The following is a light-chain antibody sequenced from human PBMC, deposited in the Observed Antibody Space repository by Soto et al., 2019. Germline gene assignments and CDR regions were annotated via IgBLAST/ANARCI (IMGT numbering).Light chain of an antibody. Sequence: EILMTQSPATLSVSPGESATLSCRASHRVSGYLAWYQQKPGQAPRLLIYDASNRATGIPVRFSGSGSGTDFTLTISSLEPEDFAVYYCQQRSNWPPITFGQGTRLEIK. CDR3: QQRSNWPPIT. CDR1: HRVSGY. J-gene: IGKJ5*01. V-gene: IGKV3-11*01. CDR2: DAS.